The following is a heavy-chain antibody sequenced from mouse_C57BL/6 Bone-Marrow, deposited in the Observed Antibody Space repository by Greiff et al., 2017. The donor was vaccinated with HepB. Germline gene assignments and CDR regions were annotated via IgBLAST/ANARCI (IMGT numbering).Heavy chain of an antibody. Sequence: EVQLQQSGPELVKPGASVKISCKASGYSFTDYNMNWVKQSNGKSLEWIGVISPNYGTTSYNQKFKGKATLPVDQSSSTAYMQLNRLTSDDSAVYYCARHYGNYPSWFSFWGRGTLVTVSA. V-gene: IGHV1-39*01. D-gene: IGHD2-1*01. CDR2: ISPNYGTT. J-gene: IGHJ3*01. CDR1: GYSFTDYN. CDR3: ARHYGNYPSWFSF.